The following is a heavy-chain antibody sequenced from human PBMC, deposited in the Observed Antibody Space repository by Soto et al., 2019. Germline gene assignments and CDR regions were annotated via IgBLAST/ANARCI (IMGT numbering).Heavy chain of an antibody. D-gene: IGHD3-3*01. CDR2: ISHEGSSK. J-gene: IGHJ4*02. CDR3: AKTITTSGVSSRGRGALLDS. V-gene: IGHV3-30*18. CDR1: GFKFSVYG. Sequence: SLSLSWAASGFKFSVYGMHLVRQAPGKGLECVAVISHEGSSKHYADSVQGRFTISRDNARNTVSLLMNSLRAEDTAIYYCAKTITTSGVSSRGRGALLDSWGQGTLVTVSS.